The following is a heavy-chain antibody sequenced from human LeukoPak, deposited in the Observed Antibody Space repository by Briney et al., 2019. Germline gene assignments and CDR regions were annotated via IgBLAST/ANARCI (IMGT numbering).Heavy chain of an antibody. V-gene: IGHV1-69*13. Sequence: ASVKVSCKASGGTFSSYAISWVRRAPGQGLEWMGGIIPIFGTANYAQKFQGRVTITADESTSTAYMELSSLRSEDTAVYYCARGRVAVAGTGYYYYGMDVWGKGTTVTVSS. CDR2: IIPIFGTA. CDR3: ARGRVAVAGTGYYYYGMDV. CDR1: GGTFSSYA. J-gene: IGHJ6*04. D-gene: IGHD6-19*01.